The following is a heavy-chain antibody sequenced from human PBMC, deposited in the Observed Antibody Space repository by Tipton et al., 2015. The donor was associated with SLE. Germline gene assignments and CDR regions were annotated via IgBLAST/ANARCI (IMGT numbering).Heavy chain of an antibody. J-gene: IGHJ4*02. V-gene: IGHV4-39*01. CDR1: GGSISSGGYY. CDR2: IYYSGST. Sequence: TLSLTCTVSGGSISSGGYYWSWIRQHPGKGLEWIGYIYYSGSTYYNPSLKSRVTISVDTSKNQFSLKLSSVTAADTAVYYCARQGAYYGDPFDYWGQGTLVTVSS. D-gene: IGHD4-17*01. CDR3: ARQGAYYGDPFDY.